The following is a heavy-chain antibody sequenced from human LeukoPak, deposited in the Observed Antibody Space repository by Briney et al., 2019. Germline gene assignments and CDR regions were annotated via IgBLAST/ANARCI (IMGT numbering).Heavy chain of an antibody. Sequence: GGSLRLSCAASGLTFSSYAMSWVRQAPGKGLEWVSAITASGADTYYADSLKGRFAISRDNTKNILYLQMNSLRVDDTAIYYCAKSRTYSYGYGTFDHWGQGALVTVSS. CDR1: GLTFSSYA. J-gene: IGHJ5*02. CDR2: ITASGADT. V-gene: IGHV3-23*01. CDR3: AKSRTYSYGYGTFDH. D-gene: IGHD5-18*01.